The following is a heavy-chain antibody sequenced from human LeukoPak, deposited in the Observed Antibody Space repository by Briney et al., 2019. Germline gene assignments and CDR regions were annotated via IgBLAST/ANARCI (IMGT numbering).Heavy chain of an antibody. J-gene: IGHJ4*02. CDR2: ISWNSGSI. CDR3: AKDIGGIAAAGFGY. V-gene: IGHV3-9*01. Sequence: GGSLRLSCAASGFTFDDYAMHWVRQAPGKGLEWVSGISWNSGSIGYADSVKGRFTISRDNAKNSLYLQMNSLRAEDTALYYCAKDIGGIAAAGFGYWGQGTLVTVSS. CDR1: GFTFDDYA. D-gene: IGHD6-13*01.